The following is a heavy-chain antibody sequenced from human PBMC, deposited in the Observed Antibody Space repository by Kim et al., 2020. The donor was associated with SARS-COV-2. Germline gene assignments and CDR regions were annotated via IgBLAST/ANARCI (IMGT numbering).Heavy chain of an antibody. CDR3: AKDRYSGHDLRSDGMDV. V-gene: IGHV3-9*01. CDR2: NSWNSGSI. CDR1: GFTFDDNA. Sequence: GGSLRLSCAASGFTFDDNAMHWVRQAPGKGVVWVSGNSWNSGSIGYAESVKGRFTISRDNAKNHLYLQMNSLRAEDTALYYCAKDRYSGHDLRSDGMDV. J-gene: IGHJ6*01. D-gene: IGHD5-12*01.